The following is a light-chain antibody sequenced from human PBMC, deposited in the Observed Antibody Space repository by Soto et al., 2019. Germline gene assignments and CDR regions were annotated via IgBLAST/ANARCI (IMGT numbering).Light chain of an antibody. CDR1: SSDVGGYNY. J-gene: IGLJ2*01. Sequence: QSALTQPASVSGSPGQSITISCTGTSSDVGGYNYVSWYQQHPGKAPKLIIYAASNRPPGVSNRFSGSKSGNTASLTISGLQAEDEGEYYCSSSTSTTTLLFGGGTKLTVL. CDR2: AAS. CDR3: SSSTSTTTLL. V-gene: IGLV2-14*01.